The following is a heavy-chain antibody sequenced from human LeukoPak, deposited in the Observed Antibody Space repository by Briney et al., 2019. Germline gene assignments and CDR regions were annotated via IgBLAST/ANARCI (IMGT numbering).Heavy chain of an antibody. V-gene: IGHV4-59*01. J-gene: IGHJ4*02. D-gene: IGHD2/OR15-2a*01. CDR1: GGSISSYY. CDR3: AGNNSTIGY. CDR2: IYYSGST. Sequence: PSETLSLTCTVSGGSISSYYWSWIRQPPGKGLEWIGYIYYSGSTNYNPSLKSRVIISVDTSKNQFSLKLSSVTAADTAVYYCAGNNSTIGYWGQGTLVTVSS.